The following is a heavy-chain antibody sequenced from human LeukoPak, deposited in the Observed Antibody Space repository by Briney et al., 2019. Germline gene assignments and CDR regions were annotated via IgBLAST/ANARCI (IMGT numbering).Heavy chain of an antibody. CDR2: IYHSGST. D-gene: IGHD6-13*01. CDR1: GGSISSSNW. Sequence: SGTLSLTCAVSGGSISSSNWWSWVRQPPGKGLEWIGEIYHSGSTNYNPSLKSRVTISVDKSKNQFSLKLSSVTAADTAVYYCAGVIGDSSSWYEVTEDAFDIWGQGTMVTVSS. CDR3: AGVIGDSSSWYEVTEDAFDI. J-gene: IGHJ3*02. V-gene: IGHV4-4*02.